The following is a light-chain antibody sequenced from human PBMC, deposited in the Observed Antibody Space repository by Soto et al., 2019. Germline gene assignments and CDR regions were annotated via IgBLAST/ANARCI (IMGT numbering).Light chain of an antibody. CDR1: QSVTSNY. CDR2: GAS. J-gene: IGKJ1*01. Sequence: EIVLTQSPGTLSLSPGERATLSCGASQSVTSNYLAWYQQKPGQAPRLLIFGASIRVKGIPDRFIGSGSGTDFTLTIKRMATADSALYYCQHCVTSLTAFGQGTKVDIK. V-gene: IGKV3-20*01. CDR3: QHCVTSLTA.